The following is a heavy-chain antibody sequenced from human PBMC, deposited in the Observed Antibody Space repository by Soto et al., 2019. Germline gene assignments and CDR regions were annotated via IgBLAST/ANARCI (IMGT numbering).Heavy chain of an antibody. Sequence: QVQLVQSGAEVKKPGASVRVSCKASGYTFTSYDIYWVRQATGQGLEWMGWMNPFSGNAVYTQKFQDRVTMTRDTYINTDYMDMSGLSSEDTAVYYCTIGQGNHWDQGSLVTVSS. J-gene: IGHJ4*02. CDR2: MNPFSGNA. CDR3: TIGQGNH. V-gene: IGHV1-8*01. CDR1: GYTFTSYD.